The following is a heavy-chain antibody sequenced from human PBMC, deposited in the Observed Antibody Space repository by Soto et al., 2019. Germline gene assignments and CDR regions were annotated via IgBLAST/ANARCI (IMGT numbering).Heavy chain of an antibody. D-gene: IGHD4-17*01. CDR1: GGSIRDYF. Sequence: PSETLSLTCTVSGGSIRDYFWTWIRQPPGKGLEWIGYIYYSGRTNYNPSLKSRVSISVDTSKNHSSLQLRSVTAADTAVYYCARVGGDDFGDFGGFDYWGQGTLVTVSS. CDR2: IYYSGRT. J-gene: IGHJ4*02. V-gene: IGHV4-59*01. CDR3: ARVGGDDFGDFGGFDY.